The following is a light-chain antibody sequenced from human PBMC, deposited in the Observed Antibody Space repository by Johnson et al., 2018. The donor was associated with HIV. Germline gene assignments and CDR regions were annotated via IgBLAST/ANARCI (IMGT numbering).Light chain of an antibody. V-gene: IGLV1-51*02. CDR1: SSNIGNNY. Sequence: QSVLTQPPSVSAAPGQKVTISCSGSSSNIGNNYVSWYQQLPGTAPKLLIYENNKRPSWIPDRFSGSKSGTSATLGITGLQTGDEADYYCGTWDSSLSAGGVVFGTGTKVTVL. CDR3: GTWDSSLSAGGVV. J-gene: IGLJ1*01. CDR2: ENN.